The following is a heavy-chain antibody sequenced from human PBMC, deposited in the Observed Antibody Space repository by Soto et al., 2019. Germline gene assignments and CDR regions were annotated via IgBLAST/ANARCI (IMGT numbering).Heavy chain of an antibody. J-gene: IGHJ4*02. Sequence: QVQLVESGGGVVQPGRSLRLSCEASGFTFSSYGMHWVRQAPGKGLEWVAVISYDGSNKYYADSVKGRFTISRDNSKNTLYLQMNSLRAEDTAVYYCAKSRYCSGGSCSYYFDYWGQGTLVTVSS. D-gene: IGHD2-15*01. CDR2: ISYDGSNK. CDR3: AKSRYCSGGSCSYYFDY. CDR1: GFTFSSYG. V-gene: IGHV3-30*18.